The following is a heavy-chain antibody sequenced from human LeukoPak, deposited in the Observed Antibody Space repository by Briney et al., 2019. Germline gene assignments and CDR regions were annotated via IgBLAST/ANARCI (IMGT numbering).Heavy chain of an antibody. J-gene: IGHJ4*02. CDR2: IIPIFGTA. D-gene: IGHD2-15*01. V-gene: IGHV1-69*05. CDR3: AREGYCSGGSCYPSALS. CDR1: GGTFSSYA. Sequence: SVKVSCKASGGTFSSYAISWVRQAPGQGLEWMGGIIPIFGTANYAQKFQGRVTITTDESTSTAYMELSSLRSEDTAVYYCAREGYCSGGSCYPSALSWGQGTMVTVSS.